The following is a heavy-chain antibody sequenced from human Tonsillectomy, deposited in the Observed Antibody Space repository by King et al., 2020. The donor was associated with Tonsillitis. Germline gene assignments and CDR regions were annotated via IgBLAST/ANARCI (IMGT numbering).Heavy chain of an antibody. V-gene: IGHV3-15*01. D-gene: IGHD3-10*01. J-gene: IGHJ5*02. CDR3: TTEWVGPGSYYNNP. Sequence: VQLVESGGGLVKPGGSLRLSCAASGFTFSKAWMSWVRRAPGKGLEWVGRIKSKTDGGTIDYAAPVKGRFTISRDDSKNTLYLKMNSLKTEDTAVYYCTTEWVGPGSYYNNPWGQGTLVTVSS. CDR1: GFTFSKAW. CDR2: IKSKTDGGTI.